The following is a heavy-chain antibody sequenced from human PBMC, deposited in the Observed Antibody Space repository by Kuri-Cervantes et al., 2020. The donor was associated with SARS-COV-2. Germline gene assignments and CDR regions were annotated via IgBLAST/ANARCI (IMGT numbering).Heavy chain of an antibody. CDR1: GFTFSDYY. D-gene: IGHD7-27*01. Sequence: LSLTCAASGFTFSDYYMSWIRQAPGKGLEWVSYISSSGSTIHYADSVKGRFTISRDNAKNSLYLQMNSLRAEDTAVYYCARDLRLGKSLDYWGQGTLVTVSS. J-gene: IGHJ4*02. CDR2: ISSSGSTI. CDR3: ARDLRLGKSLDY. V-gene: IGHV3-11*04.